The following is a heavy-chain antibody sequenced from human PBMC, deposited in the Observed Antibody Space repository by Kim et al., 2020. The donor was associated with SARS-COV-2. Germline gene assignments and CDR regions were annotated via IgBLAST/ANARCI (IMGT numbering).Heavy chain of an antibody. CDR1: GGSNNAYY. D-gene: IGHD6-19*01. CDR3: ARGDYNSDWHYFDY. J-gene: IGHJ4*02. CDR2: IYNTGST. Sequence: SETLSLTCTVSGGSNNAYYWTWIPQPPGKGLEWIGYIYNTGSTNYNPSLKSRVTISGATSRTQFSLKLSSVTTADTAVYYCARGDYNSDWHYFDYWGQGT. V-gene: IGHV4-59*01.